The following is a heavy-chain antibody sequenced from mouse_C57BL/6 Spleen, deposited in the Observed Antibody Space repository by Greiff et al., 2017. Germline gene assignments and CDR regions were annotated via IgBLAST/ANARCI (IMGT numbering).Heavy chain of an antibody. D-gene: IGHD2-4*01. CDR1: GFTFSDYY. J-gene: IGHJ3*01. CDR2: INYDGSST. Sequence: EVKLVESEGGLVQPGSSMKLSCTASGFTFSDYYMAWFRQVPEKGLEWVANINYDGSSTYYLASLKSRFIISRDTAKNILYLQMSSLKSEDTATYYCARVSYDYDLAYWGQGTLVTVSA. CDR3: ARVSYDYDLAY. V-gene: IGHV5-16*01.